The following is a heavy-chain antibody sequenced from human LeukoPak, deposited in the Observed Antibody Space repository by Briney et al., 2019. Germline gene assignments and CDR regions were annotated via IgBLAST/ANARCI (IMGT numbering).Heavy chain of an antibody. D-gene: IGHD3-10*01. CDR1: GYTFTGYY. V-gene: IGHV1-2*04. CDR3: ARGYDGWFGELLGPYYFDY. CDR2: INPNSGGI. J-gene: IGHJ4*02. Sequence: ASVKVSCKASGYTFTGYYMHWVQQAPGQGLEWMGWINPNSGGINYAQKFQGWVTMTRDTSISTAYMELSRLRSDDTAVYYCARGYDGWFGELLGPYYFDYWGQGTLVTVSS.